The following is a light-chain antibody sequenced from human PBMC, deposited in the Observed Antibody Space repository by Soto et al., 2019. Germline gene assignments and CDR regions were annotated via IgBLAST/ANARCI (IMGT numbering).Light chain of an antibody. CDR1: PDISSY. CDR3: QQFNGYPPFT. V-gene: IGKV1-9*01. J-gene: IGKJ2*01. Sequence: DIQLTQSPSFLSASVGDRVTITCRASPDISSYLAWYQQKPGKAPKLLIYAASTLQSGVPSRFSGGGYGTEFTLTINSLQPEDFETYYCQQFNGYPPFTFGQGTKLEIK. CDR2: AAS.